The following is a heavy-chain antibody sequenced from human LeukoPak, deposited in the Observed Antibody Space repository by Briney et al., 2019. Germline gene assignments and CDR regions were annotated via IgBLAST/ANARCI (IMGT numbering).Heavy chain of an antibody. Sequence: GGSLRLSCAASGFSFSSYSMNWVRQAPGKGLEWVSHISSSNTNIYYADSVKGRFTISRDNAKNSLYLQMSSLRAEDTAVYYCARGHCSRTTCHFDYWGQGTLVTVSS. J-gene: IGHJ4*02. CDR2: ISSSNTNI. CDR3: ARGHCSRTTCHFDY. V-gene: IGHV3-21*06. CDR1: GFSFSSYS. D-gene: IGHD2-2*01.